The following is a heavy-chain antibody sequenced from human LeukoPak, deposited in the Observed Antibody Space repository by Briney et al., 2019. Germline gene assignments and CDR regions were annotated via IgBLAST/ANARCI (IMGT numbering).Heavy chain of an antibody. J-gene: IGHJ4*02. V-gene: IGHV4-39*01. CDR3: AGSRDFWYSSTWFPYVFDY. CDR1: GGSISSSSYY. D-gene: IGHD6-13*01. Sequence: SETLSLTCTVSGGSISSSSYYWGWIRQPPGKGLEWIGSIYYSGSTYYNPSLKSRVTISVDTSRNQFSLRLSSVTAADTAVFYCAGSRDFWYSSTWFPYVFDYWGQGTLVTVSS. CDR2: IYYSGST.